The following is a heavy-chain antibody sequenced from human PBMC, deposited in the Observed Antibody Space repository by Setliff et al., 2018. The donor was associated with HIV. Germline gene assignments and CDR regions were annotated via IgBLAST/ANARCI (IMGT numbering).Heavy chain of an antibody. D-gene: IGHD1-26*01. CDR1: GDSITRGSYY. CDR3: ARAAYSGTYLWEPATDL. J-gene: IGHJ2*01. V-gene: IGHV4-61*09. Sequence: SETLSLTCTVSGDSITRGSYYWGWIRQPAGKGLEWIGHIYTSGKTHYSPSLKSRITISADTSKNQLSLNLSSVTAADTAVYYCARAAYSGTYLWEPATDLWGRGTLVTVSS. CDR2: IYTSGKT.